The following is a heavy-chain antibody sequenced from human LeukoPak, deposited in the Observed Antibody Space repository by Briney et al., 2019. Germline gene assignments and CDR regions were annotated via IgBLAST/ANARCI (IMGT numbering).Heavy chain of an antibody. J-gene: IGHJ4*02. Sequence: PGGSLRLSCAVSGFSFSSYWMSWVRQAPGKGLEWVANIKQDGSEIYSVDSVKGRFTISRDNAKNSLYLQMNSLRAEDTAMYYCARSNGWLTDYWGQGTLVAVSP. V-gene: IGHV3-7*05. D-gene: IGHD6-19*01. CDR3: ARSNGWLTDY. CDR2: IKQDGSEI. CDR1: GFSFSSYW.